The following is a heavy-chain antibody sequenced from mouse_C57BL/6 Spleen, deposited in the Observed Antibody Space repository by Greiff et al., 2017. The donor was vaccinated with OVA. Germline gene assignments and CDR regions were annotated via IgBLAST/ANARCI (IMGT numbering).Heavy chain of an antibody. D-gene: IGHD1-1*01. CDR3: AILLREFAY. CDR1: GYTFTSYW. CDR2: IDTSDSYT. Sequence: VQLQQPGAELVRPGTSVKLSCKASGYTFTSYWMHWVKQRPGQGLEWIGVIDTSDSYTNYNQKFKGKATLTVDTSSSTAYMQLSSLTSEDSAVYYCAILLREFAYWGQGTLVTVSA. J-gene: IGHJ3*01. V-gene: IGHV1-59*01.